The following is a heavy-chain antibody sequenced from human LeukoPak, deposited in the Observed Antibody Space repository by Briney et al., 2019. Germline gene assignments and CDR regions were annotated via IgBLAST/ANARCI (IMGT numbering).Heavy chain of an antibody. J-gene: IGHJ5*02. CDR2: IYSRGST. CDR1: GGSISSYY. V-gene: IGHV4-4*07. Sequence: SETLSLTCTVSGGSISSYYWSWIRQPAGKGLEWIGRIYSRGSTNCNPSLKSRVTMSVDTSKNQFSLKLSSVTAADTAVYYCARVKRRIAAGFVNWFDPWGQGTLVTVSS. CDR3: ARVKRRIAAGFVNWFDP. D-gene: IGHD6-13*01.